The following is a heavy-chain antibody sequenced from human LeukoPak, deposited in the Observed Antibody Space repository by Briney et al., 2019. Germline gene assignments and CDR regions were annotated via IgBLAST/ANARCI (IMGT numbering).Heavy chain of an antibody. Sequence: SETSLTCTVSGVSISNYYWSWIRQPAGKRLEWIGRIYASGSTDYNPSLKNRVTISVDTSKNQFSLRLPSLTAADTAIYYCARDREIYDFWKGNGNWFDPWGQGTLVTVSS. CDR2: IYASGST. J-gene: IGHJ5*02. CDR1: GVSISNYY. D-gene: IGHD3-3*01. CDR3: ARDREIYDFWKGNGNWFDP. V-gene: IGHV4-4*07.